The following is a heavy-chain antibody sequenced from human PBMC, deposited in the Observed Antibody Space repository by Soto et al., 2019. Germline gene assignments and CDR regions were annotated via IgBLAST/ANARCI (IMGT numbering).Heavy chain of an antibody. CDR1: GFVFSSYG. V-gene: IGHV3-30*18. CDR3: AKAPEYDSGRNSYFEY. J-gene: IGHJ4*02. Sequence: QVQLVESGGGVVQPGRSLRLSCTASGFVFSSYGMHWVRQAPDKGPEWVAAISYDGSNKYYADSVKGRFTISRDNSKNTLYLQMNSLRAEDTAVYYCAKAPEYDSGRNSYFEYWGQGTLVTVSS. CDR2: ISYDGSNK. D-gene: IGHD6-19*01.